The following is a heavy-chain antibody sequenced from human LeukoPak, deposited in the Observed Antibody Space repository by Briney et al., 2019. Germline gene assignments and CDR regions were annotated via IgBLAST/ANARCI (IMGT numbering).Heavy chain of an antibody. Sequence: PGGSLRLSCAASGFTFSSYWVSWVRQAPGKGLEWVANIKEDGSEKYYVDSVKGRFTISRDNAKNSLFMQMNSLRAEDTAEYYCASHSLRYSNGHDYWGQGTLVTVSS. V-gene: IGHV3-7*03. CDR2: IKEDGSEK. J-gene: IGHJ4*02. CDR3: ASHSLRYSNGHDY. D-gene: IGHD6-19*01. CDR1: GFTFSSYW.